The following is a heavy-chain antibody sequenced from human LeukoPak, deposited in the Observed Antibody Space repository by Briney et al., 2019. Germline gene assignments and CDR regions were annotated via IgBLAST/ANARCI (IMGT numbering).Heavy chain of an antibody. D-gene: IGHD1-26*01. CDR3: ARGGEGATGLDAFDI. CDR2: IYHSGST. Sequence: SETLSLTCAVSGGSISSSNWWSWVRQPPGKGLEWIGEIYHSGSTNYNPSLKSRVTISVDKSKNQFSLKLSSVTAADTAVYYCARGGEGATGLDAFDIWGQGTMVTVSS. V-gene: IGHV4-4*02. J-gene: IGHJ3*02. CDR1: GGSISSSNW.